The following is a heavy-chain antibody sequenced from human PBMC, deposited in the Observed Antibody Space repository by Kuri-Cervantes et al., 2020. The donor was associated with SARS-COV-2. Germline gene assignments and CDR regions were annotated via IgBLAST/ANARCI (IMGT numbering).Heavy chain of an antibody. Sequence: GSLRLSCAVYGGSFSGYYWSWIRQPPGKGLEWIGEINHSGSTNYNPSLKSRVTISVDTSKNQFSMKLSSVTAADTAVYYCAGSPVGGYYCYYMDVWGKGTTVTVSS. V-gene: IGHV4-34*01. CDR1: GGSFSGYY. CDR2: INHSGST. CDR3: AGSPVGGYYCYYMDV. D-gene: IGHD1-26*01. J-gene: IGHJ6*03.